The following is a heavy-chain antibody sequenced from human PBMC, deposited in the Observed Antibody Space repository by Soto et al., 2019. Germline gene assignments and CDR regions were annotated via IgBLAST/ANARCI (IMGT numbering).Heavy chain of an antibody. CDR2: RHFAGAT. Sequence: SETLSLTCSVSGGSISGNGYYWGWIRQSPTRGLEWLGSRHFAGATDYSPSLESRITVSVDTSRNQFSLRLSSVTAADTAVYYCVRDSASVAGKVDFFRHWGPGILVTVSS. CDR1: GGSISGNGYY. D-gene: IGHD6-19*01. V-gene: IGHV4-39*02. J-gene: IGHJ1*01. CDR3: VRDSASVAGKVDFFRH.